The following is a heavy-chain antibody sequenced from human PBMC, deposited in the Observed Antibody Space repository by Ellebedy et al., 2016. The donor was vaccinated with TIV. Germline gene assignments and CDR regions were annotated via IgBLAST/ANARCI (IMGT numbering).Heavy chain of an antibody. Sequence: MPSETLSLTCTVSVGPIRSYYWSWIRQPPGKGLEWIGYIYYSGSTNYNPSLKSRVTMSVDTSKNQFSLKLSSVTAADTAVYYCARVGRYFDWLYYDYWGQGTLVTVSS. D-gene: IGHD3-9*01. V-gene: IGHV4-59*01. CDR2: IYYSGST. J-gene: IGHJ4*02. CDR3: ARVGRYFDWLYYDY. CDR1: VGPIRSYY.